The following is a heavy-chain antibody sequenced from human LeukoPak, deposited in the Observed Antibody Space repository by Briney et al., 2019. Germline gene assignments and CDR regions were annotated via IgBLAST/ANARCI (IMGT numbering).Heavy chain of an antibody. V-gene: IGHV4-59*01. D-gene: IGHD4-11*01. CDR1: GGSISSYY. J-gene: IGHJ6*02. CDR3: ARHRTTVTTQPYYYYYGMDV. Sequence: SETLSLTCTVSGGSISSYYWSWIRQPPGEGLEWIGYIYYSGGTNYNPSLKSRVTISVDTSKNQSSLKLSSVTATDTAVYYCARHRTTVTTQPYYYYYGMDVWGQGTTVTVSS. CDR2: IYYSGGT.